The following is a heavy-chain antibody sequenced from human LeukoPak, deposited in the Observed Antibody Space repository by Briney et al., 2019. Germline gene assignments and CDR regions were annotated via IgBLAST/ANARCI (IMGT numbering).Heavy chain of an antibody. CDR1: GFTFSSYW. J-gene: IGHJ4*02. Sequence: PGGSLRLSCAASGFTFSSYWMHWVRQAPGKGLVGVSRINNDGRSTNYADSVKGRFTISRDNAKNTLYLQMNSLRAEDTAVYYCARARPSMWIDYWGQGTLVTVSS. V-gene: IGHV3-74*01. CDR2: INNDGRST. D-gene: IGHD5-12*01. CDR3: ARARPSMWIDY.